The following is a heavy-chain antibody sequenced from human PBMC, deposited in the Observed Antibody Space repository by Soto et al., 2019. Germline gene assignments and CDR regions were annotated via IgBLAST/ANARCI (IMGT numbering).Heavy chain of an antibody. Sequence: PGESLKISCRCCGYTFSNFWIAWVRHLPGKGLEWMGIIYPGDHETRYSPSFHGKVTISADKSINTAYLQWSSLEASDSAFYYCARSPRSSPYFDYWGQGALVTVSS. CDR1: GYTFSNFW. J-gene: IGHJ4*02. CDR3: ARSPRSSPYFDY. CDR2: IYPGDHET. D-gene: IGHD6-13*01. V-gene: IGHV5-51*01.